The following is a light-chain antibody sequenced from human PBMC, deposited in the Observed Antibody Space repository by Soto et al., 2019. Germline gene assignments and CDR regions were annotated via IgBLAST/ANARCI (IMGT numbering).Light chain of an antibody. Sequence: QSVLTQPPSVSGAPGERVTISGTGSSSDIGAGYRVRWYQQVPGTAPKLLIYDNTNRPSGVSVRFSGSKSGTSASLAISGLQAEDESDYYCQSFDKYLSAVVFGGGTKLTVL. J-gene: IGLJ2*01. V-gene: IGLV1-40*01. CDR1: SSDIGAGYR. CDR2: DNT. CDR3: QSFDKYLSAVV.